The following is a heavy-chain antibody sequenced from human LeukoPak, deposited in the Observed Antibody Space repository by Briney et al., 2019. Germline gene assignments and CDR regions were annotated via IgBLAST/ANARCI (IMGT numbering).Heavy chain of an antibody. V-gene: IGHV5-10-1*01. J-gene: IGHJ4*02. CDR3: ARHTDYYDSSGYYS. CDR1: GYSFTSYW. Sequence: GESLGISCQGSGYSFTSYWISWGRQMPGKGLEWMGRIDPSDSYTNYSPSFQGHVTISADKSISTAYLQWSSLQASDTAMYYCARHTDYYDSSGYYSWGQGTLVTVSS. D-gene: IGHD3-22*01. CDR2: IDPSDSYT.